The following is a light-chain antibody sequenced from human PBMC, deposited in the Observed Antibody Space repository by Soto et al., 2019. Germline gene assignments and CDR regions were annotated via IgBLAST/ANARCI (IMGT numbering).Light chain of an antibody. CDR3: QQSYTTPRP. V-gene: IGKV3D-7*01. Sequence: ITKAPTSVALCQGVGAAGCRRVSQSVSSSYLAWYQQKPGQAPRLLIYGASSRATGIPDRFSGSGSGTDSTLTIRSPQHEDFATYYCQQSYTTPRPFGRGTKVDIK. J-gene: IGKJ1*01. CDR2: GAS. CDR1: QSVSSSY.